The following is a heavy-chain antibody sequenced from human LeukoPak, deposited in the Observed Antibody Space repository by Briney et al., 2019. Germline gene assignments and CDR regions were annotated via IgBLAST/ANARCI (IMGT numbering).Heavy chain of an antibody. Sequence: GGSLRLSCAASGFTFSSYWMSWVRQAPGKGLEWVGRIRDKANDYTAEYSASLKGRFTISRDDSKNSVFLQMNSLRTEDTAMYYCSRVRGSSVYWGQGTLVTVSS. V-gene: IGHV3-72*01. CDR2: IRDKANDYTA. CDR3: SRVRGSSVY. D-gene: IGHD1-26*01. J-gene: IGHJ4*02. CDR1: GFTFSSYW.